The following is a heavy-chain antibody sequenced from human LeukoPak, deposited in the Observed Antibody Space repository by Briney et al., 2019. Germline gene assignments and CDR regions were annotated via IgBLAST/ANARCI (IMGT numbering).Heavy chain of an antibody. CDR1: GFTFSSYW. CDR3: ARDGFYYDILTGYRPYYYYMDV. CDR2: INSDGSST. V-gene: IGHV3-74*01. Sequence: PGGSLRLSCAASGFTFSSYWMHWVRQAPGKGLVWVSRINSDGSSTSYADSVKGRFTISRDNAKNTLYLQMNSLRAEDTAVYYCARDGFYYDILTGYRPYYYYMDVWGKGTTVTISS. D-gene: IGHD3-9*01. J-gene: IGHJ6*03.